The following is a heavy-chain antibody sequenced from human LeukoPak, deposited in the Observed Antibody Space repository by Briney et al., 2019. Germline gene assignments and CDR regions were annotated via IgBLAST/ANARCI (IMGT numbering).Heavy chain of an antibody. CDR2: ISYDGSNK. D-gene: IGHD1-26*01. V-gene: IGHV3-30*04. CDR3: TRDTDGSLDY. CDR1: GFTFSSYA. J-gene: IGHJ4*02. Sequence: PGGSLRLSCAASGFTFSSYAMHWVRQAPGKGLEWVAVISYDGSNKYYADSVKGRFTISRDNSKNTLYLQMNSLRADDTAVYYCTRDTDGSLDYWGQGILVTVAS.